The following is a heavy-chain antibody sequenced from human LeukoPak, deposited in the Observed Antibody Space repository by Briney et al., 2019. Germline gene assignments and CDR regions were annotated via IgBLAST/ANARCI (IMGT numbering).Heavy chain of an antibody. V-gene: IGHV4-61*02. D-gene: IGHD6-13*01. CDR1: GGSISSGSYY. CDR3: ARDRGYSSSQPPDFDY. Sequence: SETLSLTCTVSGGSISSGSYYWSWIRQPAGKGLEWIGRIYTSGSTNYNPSLKSRVTISVDTSKNQFSLKLSSVTAADTAVYYCARDRGYSSSQPPDFDYWGRGTLVTVSS. CDR2: IYTSGST. J-gene: IGHJ4*02.